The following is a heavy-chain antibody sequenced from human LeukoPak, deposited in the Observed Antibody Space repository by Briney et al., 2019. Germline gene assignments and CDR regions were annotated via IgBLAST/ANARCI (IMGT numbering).Heavy chain of an antibody. Sequence: GASVKVSCKASGYTFTDYYIHWVRQAPGHGLEWMGWVNPHSGSTNYAQKFQGRVTMTRDTSTSTVYMELSSLRSEDTAVYYCARDLYHRYYDNSGYAFDYWGQGTLVTVSS. D-gene: IGHD3-22*01. V-gene: IGHV1-2*02. CDR2: VNPHSGST. CDR3: ARDLYHRYYDNSGYAFDY. J-gene: IGHJ4*02. CDR1: GYTFTDYY.